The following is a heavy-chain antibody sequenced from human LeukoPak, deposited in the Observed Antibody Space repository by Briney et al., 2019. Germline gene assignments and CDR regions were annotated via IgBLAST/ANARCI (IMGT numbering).Heavy chain of an antibody. J-gene: IGHJ5*02. CDR3: ARGTYYYDSSDYYEQNWFDP. CDR2: IYYSGST. CDR1: GGSISSYY. D-gene: IGHD3-22*01. V-gene: IGHV4-59*01. Sequence: PPETLSLTCTVSGGSISSYYWSWIRQPPGKGLEWIGYIYYSGSTNYNPSLKSRVTISVDTSKNQFSLKLSSVTAADTAVYYCARGTYYYDSSDYYEQNWFDPWGQGTLVTVSS.